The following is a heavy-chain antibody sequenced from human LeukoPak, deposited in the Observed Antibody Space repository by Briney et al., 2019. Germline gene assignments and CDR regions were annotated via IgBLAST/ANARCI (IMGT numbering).Heavy chain of an antibody. CDR3: ASEYCSGGSSYSYQGGERYFDY. Sequence: GGSLRLSCAASGFTFSSYGMHWVRQAPGKGLEWVAVIWYDGSNKYYADSVKGRFTISRDNSKNTLYLQMNSLRAEDTAVYYCASEYCSGGSSYSYQGGERYFDYWGQGTLVTVSS. CDR2: IWYDGSNK. J-gene: IGHJ4*02. V-gene: IGHV3-33*01. D-gene: IGHD2-15*01. CDR1: GFTFSSYG.